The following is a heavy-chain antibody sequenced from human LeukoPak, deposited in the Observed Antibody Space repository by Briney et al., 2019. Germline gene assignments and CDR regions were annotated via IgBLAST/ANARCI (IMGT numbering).Heavy chain of an antibody. V-gene: IGHV1-69*04. Sequence: SVNVSCKASGGIFSSYAISWVRQAPGQGLEWMGRIIPILDIANYAQKFQGRVAISADKSTTTAYMELSSLRSEDTAMYYCARGFRSVAVVDDTPLSDYWGQGTLVTVSS. J-gene: IGHJ4*02. CDR1: GGIFSSYA. CDR3: ARGFRSVAVVDDTPLSDY. D-gene: IGHD2-15*01. CDR2: IIPILDIA.